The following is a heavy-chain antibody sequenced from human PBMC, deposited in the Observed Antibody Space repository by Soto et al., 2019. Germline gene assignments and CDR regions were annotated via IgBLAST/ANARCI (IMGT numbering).Heavy chain of an antibody. J-gene: IGHJ4*02. V-gene: IGHV3-33*01. CDR2: IWFDGSQK. Sequence: PGGSLRLSCVASGFSFSRYGMHWVRQAPGKGLEWVAVIWFDGSQKHYIDSVKGRFTVSRDNSKDTLYLEMNSLRAEDTAVYYCARFYDNSGWPAYWGQGTLVTVSS. D-gene: IGHD3-22*01. CDR1: GFSFSRYG. CDR3: ARFYDNSGWPAY.